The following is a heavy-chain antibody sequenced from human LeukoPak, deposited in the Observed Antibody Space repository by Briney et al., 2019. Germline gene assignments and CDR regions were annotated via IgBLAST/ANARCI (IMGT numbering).Heavy chain of an antibody. J-gene: IGHJ6*02. CDR3: ASSGIAAAGTYYYGMDV. V-gene: IGHV3-66*01. Sequence: GGSLRLSCAAFGFTVSSNYMSWVRQAPGKGLEWVSVIYSGGSTYYADSVKGRFTISRDNSKNTLYLQMNSLRAEDTAVYYCASSGIAAAGTYYYGMDVWGQGTTVTVSS. D-gene: IGHD6-13*01. CDR1: GFTVSSNY. CDR2: IYSGGST.